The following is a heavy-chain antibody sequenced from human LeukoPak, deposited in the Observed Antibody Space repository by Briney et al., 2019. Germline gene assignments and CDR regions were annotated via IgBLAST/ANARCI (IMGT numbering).Heavy chain of an antibody. J-gene: IGHJ4*02. CDR3: AKVRVEPWFGELAHFDY. CDR1: GFTFSSYW. V-gene: IGHV3-74*01. D-gene: IGHD3-10*01. CDR2: INSDGSST. Sequence: GGSLRLSCAASGFTFSSYWMHWVRQAPGKGLVWVSRINSDGSSTSYADSVKGRFTISRDNSKNTLYLQMNSLRAEDTAVYYCAKVRVEPWFGELAHFDYWGQGTLVTVSS.